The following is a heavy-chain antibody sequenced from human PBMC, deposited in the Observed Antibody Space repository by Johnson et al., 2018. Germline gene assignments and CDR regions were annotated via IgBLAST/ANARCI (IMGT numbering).Heavy chain of an antibody. D-gene: IGHD5-18*01. CDR3: AKAPGSAMVTNYGMDV. J-gene: IGHJ6*02. CDR1: GFTFSSYG. V-gene: IGHV3-30*18. Sequence: QVQLVESGGGVVQPGRSLRLSCAASGFTFSSYGMHWVRQAPGKGLEWVAVISYDGSNKYYADSVKGRFTIPRDNSKNTLYLQMNSRSAEDTAVYYCAKAPGSAMVTNYGMDVWGQGTTVTVSS. CDR2: ISYDGSNK.